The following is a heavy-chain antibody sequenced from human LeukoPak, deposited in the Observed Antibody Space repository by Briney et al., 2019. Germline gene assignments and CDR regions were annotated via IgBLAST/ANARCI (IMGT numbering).Heavy chain of an antibody. CDR2: ISYDGRNK. CDR1: GFTFRSYA. J-gene: IGHJ6*03. CDR3: ARDTTVTPRDYYYYYMDV. Sequence: HPGGSLRLSCAASGFTFRSYAMHWVRQAPGKGLEWMAVISYDGRNKNYADSAKGRFTISRDNSKNTLSLQMNSLRADDTAVYYCARDTTVTPRDYYYYYMDVWGKGTTVTVSS. V-gene: IGHV3-30*04. D-gene: IGHD4-17*01.